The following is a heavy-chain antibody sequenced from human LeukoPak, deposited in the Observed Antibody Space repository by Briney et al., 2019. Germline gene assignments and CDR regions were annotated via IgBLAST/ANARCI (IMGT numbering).Heavy chain of an antibody. V-gene: IGHV3-7*01. J-gene: IGHJ4*02. Sequence: GGSLRLSCAVSGFTFNSYWMNWVRQAPGKGLEWVANIKEDGSEQFSVDSVKGRFTISRDNAKNSLYLQMNSLRAEDTAVYYCARGSGYSYGHDYWGQGTLVTVSS. CDR1: GFTFNSYW. CDR3: ARGSGYSYGHDY. CDR2: IKEDGSEQ. D-gene: IGHD5-18*01.